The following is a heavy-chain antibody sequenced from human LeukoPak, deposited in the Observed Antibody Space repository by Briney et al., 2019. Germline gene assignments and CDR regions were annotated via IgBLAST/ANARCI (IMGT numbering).Heavy chain of an antibody. CDR3: ARLQLERRGPWFDP. J-gene: IGHJ5*02. Sequence: PSETLSLTCNVSGGSGSSSDYYWGWIRQPPGKGLEWIGSIYYSGSTYYNPSLKNRATISADTSKNQFSLKLSSVTAADTAVYYCARLQLERRGPWFDPWGQGTLVTVSS. D-gene: IGHD1-1*01. V-gene: IGHV4-39*01. CDR1: GGSGSSSDYY. CDR2: IYYSGST.